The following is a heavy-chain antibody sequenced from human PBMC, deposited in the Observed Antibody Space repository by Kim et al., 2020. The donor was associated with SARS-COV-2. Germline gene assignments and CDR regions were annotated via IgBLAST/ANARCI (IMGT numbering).Heavy chain of an antibody. V-gene: IGHV1-69*13. Sequence: SVKVSCKASGGTFSSYAISWVRQAPGQGLEWMGGIIPIFGTANYAQKFQGRVTITADESTSTAYMELSSLRSEDTAVYYCARDLGLDSNYGFGMDVWGQGTTVTVSS. CDR3: ARDLGLDSNYGFGMDV. D-gene: IGHD4-4*01. J-gene: IGHJ6*02. CDR2: IIPIFGTA. CDR1: GGTFSSYA.